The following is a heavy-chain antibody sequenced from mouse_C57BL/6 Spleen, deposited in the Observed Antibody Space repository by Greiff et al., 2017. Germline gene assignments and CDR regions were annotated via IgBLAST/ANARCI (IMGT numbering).Heavy chain of an antibody. CDR1: GYTFTSYW. J-gene: IGHJ2*01. Sequence: QVQLQQPGAELVKPGASVKLSCKASGYTFTSYWMQWVKQRPGQGLEWIGEIDPSDSYTNYNQKFKGKATLTVDTSSSTAYMQLSSLTSEDSAVYYCARSGADSSGYWGQGTTLTVSS. CDR3: ARSGADSSGY. CDR2: IDPSDSYT. D-gene: IGHD3-2*02. V-gene: IGHV1-50*01.